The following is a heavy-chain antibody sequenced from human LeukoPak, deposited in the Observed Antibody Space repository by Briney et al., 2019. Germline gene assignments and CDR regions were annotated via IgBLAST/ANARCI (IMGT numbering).Heavy chain of an antibody. CDR1: GFTVSSNY. Sequence: PGGSLRLSCVVSGFTVSSNYMSWVRQAPGKGLEWVSVMYSAGFTYYADSVKGRFTISRDNSKNTLYLQMNSLRAEDTAVYYCARGGGRWFGELFHDYWGQGTLVTVSS. CDR3: ARGGGRWFGELFHDY. CDR2: MYSAGFT. J-gene: IGHJ4*02. V-gene: IGHV3-53*01. D-gene: IGHD3-10*01.